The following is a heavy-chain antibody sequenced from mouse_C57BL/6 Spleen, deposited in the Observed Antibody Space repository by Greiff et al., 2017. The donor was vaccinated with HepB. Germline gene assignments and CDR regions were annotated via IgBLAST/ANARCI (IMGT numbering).Heavy chain of an antibody. J-gene: IGHJ3*01. D-gene: IGHD2-5*01. CDR2: ISSGSSTI. V-gene: IGHV5-17*01. Sequence: EVQVVESGGGLVKPGGSLKLSCAASGFTFSDYGMHWVRQAPEKGLEWVAYISSGSSTIYYADTVKGRFTISRDNAKNTLFLQMTSLRSEDTAMYYCARAVYSNYSAWFGYWGQGTLVTVSA. CDR1: GFTFSDYG. CDR3: ARAVYSNYSAWFGY.